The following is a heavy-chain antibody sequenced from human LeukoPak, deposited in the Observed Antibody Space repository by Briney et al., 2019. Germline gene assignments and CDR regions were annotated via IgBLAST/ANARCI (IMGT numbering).Heavy chain of an antibody. V-gene: IGHV1-69*05. CDR2: IIPIFGTA. D-gene: IGHD3-22*01. Sequence: SGKVSCKASGGTFSSYAISWVRQAPGQWLEWMGRIIPIFGTANYAQKFQGRVTITKDESTSTAYMELSSLRSEDTAVYYCARAPEYYYDSRGTQLGYWGQGTLVTVSS. CDR3: ARAPEYYYDSRGTQLGY. CDR1: GGTFSSYA. J-gene: IGHJ4*02.